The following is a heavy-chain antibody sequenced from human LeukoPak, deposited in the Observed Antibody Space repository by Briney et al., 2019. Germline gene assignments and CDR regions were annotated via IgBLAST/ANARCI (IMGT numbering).Heavy chain of an antibody. V-gene: IGHV4-38-2*02. Sequence: PSETLSLTCTVSGFSISSGYYWGWIRQPPGKGLEWIGSIYYSGSTYYNPSLKSRVTISVDTSQNQFSLKLTSVTAADTAVYYCARDFGQWLPDYWGQGTLVTVSS. J-gene: IGHJ4*02. CDR3: ARDFGQWLPDY. CDR2: IYYSGST. CDR1: GFSISSGYY. D-gene: IGHD5-12*01.